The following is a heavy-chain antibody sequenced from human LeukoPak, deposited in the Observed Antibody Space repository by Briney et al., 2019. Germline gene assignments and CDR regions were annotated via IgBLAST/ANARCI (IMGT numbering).Heavy chain of an antibody. CDR3: ARVVTYDSSGYYVNY. CDR2: INSDGSST. V-gene: IGHV3-74*01. D-gene: IGHD3-22*01. CDR1: GSTFSSYW. J-gene: IGHJ4*02. Sequence: PGGSLRLSCAASGSTFSSYWMHWVRQAPGKGLVWVSRINSDGSSTSYADSVKGRFTISRDNAKNTLYLQMNSLRAEDTAVYYCARVVTYDSSGYYVNYWGQGTLVTVSS.